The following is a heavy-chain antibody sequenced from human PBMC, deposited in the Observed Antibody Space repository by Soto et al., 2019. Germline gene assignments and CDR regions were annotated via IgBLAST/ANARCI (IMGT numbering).Heavy chain of an antibody. J-gene: IGHJ6*02. CDR1: GFTFSSYG. V-gene: IGHV3-30*18. Sequence: GGSLRLSCAASGFTFSSYGMHWVRQAPGKGLEWVAVISYDGSNKYYADSVKGRFTISRDNSKNTLYLQMNSLRVEETAVYYCAKDRYYDFWSGYYTGNPQSEPYYYYYGMDVWGQGTTVTVSS. CDR3: AKDRYYDFWSGYYTGNPQSEPYYYYYGMDV. D-gene: IGHD3-3*01. CDR2: ISYDGSNK.